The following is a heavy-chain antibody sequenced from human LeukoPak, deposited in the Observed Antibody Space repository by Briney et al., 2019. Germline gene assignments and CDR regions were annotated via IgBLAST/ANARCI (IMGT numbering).Heavy chain of an antibody. D-gene: IGHD6-13*01. Sequence: GSLRLSCAASGFTSGSYSMNWVRQAPGKGLEWVSSISSSSSYIYYADSVKGRFTISRDNAKNSLYLQMNSLRAEDTAVYYCARDLGQSSSWYDSSSRFDPWGQGTLVTVSS. V-gene: IGHV3-21*01. CDR1: GFTSGSYS. CDR3: ARDLGQSSSWYDSSSRFDP. CDR2: ISSSSSYI. J-gene: IGHJ5*02.